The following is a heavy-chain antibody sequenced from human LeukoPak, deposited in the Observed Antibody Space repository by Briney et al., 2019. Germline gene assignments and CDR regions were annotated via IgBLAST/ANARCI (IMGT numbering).Heavy chain of an antibody. CDR2: ISSSGSTI. J-gene: IGHJ4*02. Sequence: GGSLRLSCAASGFTFSSYEMNWVRQAPGKGLEWVSYISSSGSTIYYADSVKGRFTISRDNDKNSLYLQMNSLRAEDTAVYYCARDKLDGYIDYWGQGTLVTVSS. CDR3: ARDKLDGYIDY. D-gene: IGHD5-24*01. V-gene: IGHV3-48*03. CDR1: GFTFSSYE.